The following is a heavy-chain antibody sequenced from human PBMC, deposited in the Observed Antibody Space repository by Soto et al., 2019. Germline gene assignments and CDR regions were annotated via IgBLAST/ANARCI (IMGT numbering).Heavy chain of an antibody. CDR2: FDPEDGET. CDR1: GYTLTELS. Sequence: ASVKVSCKVSGYTLTELSMHWVRQAPGKGLEWMGGFDPEDGETIYAQRFQGRVTMTEDTSTDTAYMELSSLRSEDTAVYYCASFNIAVAGPFDYWGQGTLVTVSS. CDR3: ASFNIAVAGPFDY. J-gene: IGHJ4*02. V-gene: IGHV1-24*01. D-gene: IGHD6-19*01.